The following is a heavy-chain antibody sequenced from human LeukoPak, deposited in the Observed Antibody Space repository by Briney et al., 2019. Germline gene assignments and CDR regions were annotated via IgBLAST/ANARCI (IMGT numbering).Heavy chain of an antibody. D-gene: IGHD3-16*01. V-gene: IGHV1-2*02. Sequence: ASVKVSCKASGYTFTGYCMHWVRQAPGQGLEWMGWINPNSGGTNYAQKFQGRVTMTRDTSISTAYMELSRLRSDDTAVYYCARDHVKRGGGFDYWGQGTLVTVSS. J-gene: IGHJ4*02. CDR2: INPNSGGT. CDR1: GYTFTGYC. CDR3: ARDHVKRGGGFDY.